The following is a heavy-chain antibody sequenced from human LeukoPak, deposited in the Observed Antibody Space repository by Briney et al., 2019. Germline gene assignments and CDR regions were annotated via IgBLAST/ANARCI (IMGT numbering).Heavy chain of an antibody. V-gene: IGHV1-46*01. Sequence: GASVKVSCKASGYTFASYYVHWVRQAPGQGLEWMGIINPSGGSTTYAQNFQGRITMTRDTSTSTVYMDLSSLRSEDTAVYYCARVRFSSGWYIAFDMWGQGTMVTVSS. D-gene: IGHD6-19*01. CDR1: GYTFASYY. CDR3: ARVRFSSGWYIAFDM. CDR2: INPSGGST. J-gene: IGHJ3*02.